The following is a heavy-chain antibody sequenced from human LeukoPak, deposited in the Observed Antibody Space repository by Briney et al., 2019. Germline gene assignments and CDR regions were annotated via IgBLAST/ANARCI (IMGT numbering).Heavy chain of an antibody. CDR2: ISGSGGFT. D-gene: IGHD6-13*01. J-gene: IGHJ4*02. V-gene: IGHV3-23*01. CDR3: AKGGSSWSEIDY. Sequence: GGSLRLSCAGSGFTFSSYAMSWVRQAPGKGLEWVSGISGSGGFTYYADSVKGWFTISRDNSKNTLYLQMNSLRGDDTAVYYCAKGGSSWSEIDYWGQGSLVTVSS. CDR1: GFTFSSYA.